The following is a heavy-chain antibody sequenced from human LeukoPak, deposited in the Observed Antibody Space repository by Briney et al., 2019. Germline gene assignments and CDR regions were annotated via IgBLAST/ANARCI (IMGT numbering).Heavy chain of an antibody. D-gene: IGHD6-19*01. CDR3: ARVNSGWYPIYYYYMDV. Sequence: GGSLRLSCAASGFTFSDYYMSWIRQAPGKGLEWVSYISSSGSTIYYADSVKGRFTISRDNAKNSLYLQMNSLRAEDTAVYYCARVNSGWYPIYYYYMDVWGKGTTVTISS. V-gene: IGHV3-11*04. CDR1: GFTFSDYY. CDR2: ISSSGSTI. J-gene: IGHJ6*03.